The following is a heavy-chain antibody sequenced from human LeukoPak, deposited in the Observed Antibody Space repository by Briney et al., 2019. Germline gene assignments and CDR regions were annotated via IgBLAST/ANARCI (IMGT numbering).Heavy chain of an antibody. Sequence: PSETLSLTCSVSGGSMSDSITWGWVRQPPGKGLEWLANIHDDGRTAPNPSLRSRLTISQDRSKNQFSLKVSSVTAADTAFYYCAKVLTAAGLDLWGQGILVIVSS. CDR2: IHDDGRT. V-gene: IGHV4/OR15-8*01. CDR1: GGSMSDSIT. D-gene: IGHD6-25*01. CDR3: AKVLTAAGLDL. J-gene: IGHJ5*02.